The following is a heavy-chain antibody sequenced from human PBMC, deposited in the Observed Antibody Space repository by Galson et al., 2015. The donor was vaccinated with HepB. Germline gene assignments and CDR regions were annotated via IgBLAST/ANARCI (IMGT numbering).Heavy chain of an antibody. CDR1: GFTFSSYE. D-gene: IGHD3-16*01. V-gene: IGHV3-48*03. J-gene: IGHJ4*02. CDR3: ARDKDVPRDYVWEYYFDY. CDR2: ISSSGSTI. Sequence: SLRLSCAASGFTFSSYEMNWVRQAPGKGLEWVSYISSSGSTIYYADSVKGRFTISRDNAKNSLYLQMNSLRAEDTAVYYCARDKDVPRDYVWEYYFDYWGQGTLVTVSS.